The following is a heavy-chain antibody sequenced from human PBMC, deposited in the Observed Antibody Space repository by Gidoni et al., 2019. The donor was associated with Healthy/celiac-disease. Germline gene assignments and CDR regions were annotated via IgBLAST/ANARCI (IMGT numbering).Heavy chain of an antibody. CDR3: ARDLVGYYGTGTDAFDI. Sequence: QVQLQESGPGLVKPSQTLSLTCTVSGGSISSGDYYWSWIRQPPGKGLEGIGYSYYSGSTYYNPSLKSRVTISVDTSKNQFSLKLSSVTAADTAVYYCARDLVGYYGTGTDAFDIWGQGTMVTVSS. V-gene: IGHV4-30-4*01. D-gene: IGHD3-10*01. J-gene: IGHJ3*02. CDR1: GGSISSGDYY. CDR2: SYYSGST.